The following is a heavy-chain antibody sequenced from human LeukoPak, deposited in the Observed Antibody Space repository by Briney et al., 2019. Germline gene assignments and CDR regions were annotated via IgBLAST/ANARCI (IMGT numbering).Heavy chain of an antibody. Sequence: GGSLRLSCSTSGFTFSSYAMHWVRQAPGKGLEYVSAISSNGGSTYYADSVKGRFTISRDNSKNTLYLQMSSLRAEDTAVYYCVKGEDDFWSGFDPYWGQGTLVTVSS. CDR1: GFTFSSYA. D-gene: IGHD3-3*01. V-gene: IGHV3-64D*06. J-gene: IGHJ4*02. CDR2: ISSNGGST. CDR3: VKGEDDFWSGFDPY.